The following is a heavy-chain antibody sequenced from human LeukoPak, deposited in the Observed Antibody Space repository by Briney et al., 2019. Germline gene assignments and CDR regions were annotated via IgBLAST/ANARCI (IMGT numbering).Heavy chain of an antibody. J-gene: IGHJ4*02. CDR3: ATNGTGSAFDY. CDR1: GASISNTYY. D-gene: IGHD2-8*02. CDR2: LYNIGSI. V-gene: IGHV4-59*08. Sequence: PSETLSLTCTVSGASISNTYYWSWIRQLPGKGLEWIGNLYNIGSITYKPSLKSRVTMSIDMSKNQFSLRLTSVTAADTAVYFCATNGTGSAFDYWGQGILVTVSS.